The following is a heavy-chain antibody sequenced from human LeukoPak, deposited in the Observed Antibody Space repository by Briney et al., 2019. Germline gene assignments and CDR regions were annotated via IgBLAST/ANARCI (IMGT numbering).Heavy chain of an antibody. V-gene: IGHV3-30*02. CDR1: GFTFSSYG. CDR2: IRYDGSNK. J-gene: IGHJ4*02. Sequence: GGSLRLSCAASGFTFSSYGMHWVRQAPGKGLEWVAFIRYDGSNKYYADFVKGRFTISRDNSKNTLYLQMNSMRAEDTAVYYCAKDDRGYSYGYDYWGQGTLVTVSS. CDR3: AKDDRGYSYGYDY. D-gene: IGHD5-18*01.